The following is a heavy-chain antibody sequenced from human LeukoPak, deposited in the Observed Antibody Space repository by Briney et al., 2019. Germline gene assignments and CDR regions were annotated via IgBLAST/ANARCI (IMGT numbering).Heavy chain of an antibody. CDR3: ARGPPYSGSSHFDY. Sequence: SVKVSCKASGGTFSSYTISWVRQAPGQGLEWMGRIIPILGIANYAQKFQGRVTITADKSTSTAYMELSSLRSEDTAVYYCARGPPYSGSSHFDYWGQGTLVAVSS. CDR1: GGTFSSYT. D-gene: IGHD1-26*01. V-gene: IGHV1-69*02. CDR2: IIPILGIA. J-gene: IGHJ4*02.